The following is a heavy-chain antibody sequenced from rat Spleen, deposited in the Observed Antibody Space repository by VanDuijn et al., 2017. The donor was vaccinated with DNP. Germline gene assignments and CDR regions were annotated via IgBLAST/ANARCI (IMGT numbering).Heavy chain of an antibody. D-gene: IGHD1-9*01. CDR1: GFTFSNSD. Sequence: EVQLVESGGGLVQPGRSMKLSCAASGFTFSNSDMAWVRQAPTKGLEWVASISTSGGSTYYRDSVKGRFTISRDNAKSTLYLQMDSLRSEDTATYYCATYYGYNWGQGVMVTVSS. CDR3: ATYYGYN. CDR2: ISTSGGST. V-gene: IGHV5-25*01. J-gene: IGHJ2*01.